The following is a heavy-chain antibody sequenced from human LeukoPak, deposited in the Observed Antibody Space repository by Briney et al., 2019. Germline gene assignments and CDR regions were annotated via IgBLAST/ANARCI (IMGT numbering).Heavy chain of an antibody. CDR1: GFTFSSFS. V-gene: IGHV3-48*02. CDR3: ARVGPGDSYGSSGY. J-gene: IGHJ4*02. CDR2: ISSSGTI. D-gene: IGHD5-18*01. Sequence: GGSLRLSCAASGFTFSSFSMNWVRQAPGKGLEWVSYISSSGTIYYADSVKGRFTISRDNAKNSLDLQMNSLRDQDTAVYYCARVGPGDSYGSSGYWGQGTLVTVSS.